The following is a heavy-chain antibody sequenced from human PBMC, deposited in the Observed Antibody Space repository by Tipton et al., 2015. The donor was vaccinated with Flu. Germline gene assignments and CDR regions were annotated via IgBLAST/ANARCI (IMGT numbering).Heavy chain of an antibody. Sequence: SLRLSCAASGFTFSDYYMSWIRQAPGKGLEWVSYISSSGSTIYYADSVKGRFTISRDNAKNSLYLQMNSLRAEDTAVYYCAGGYSYGYRYYYMDVWGKGTTVTVSS. J-gene: IGHJ6*03. V-gene: IGHV3-11*01. CDR2: ISSSGSTI. CDR1: GFTFSDYY. D-gene: IGHD5-18*01. CDR3: AGGYSYGYRYYYMDV.